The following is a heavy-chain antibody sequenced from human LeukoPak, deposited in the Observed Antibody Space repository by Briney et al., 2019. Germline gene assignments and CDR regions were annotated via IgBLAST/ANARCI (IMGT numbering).Heavy chain of an antibody. V-gene: IGHV4-59*12. CDR3: ARDRRGSGRGFDY. CDR2: IYYSGTT. CDR1: GGSISNYY. J-gene: IGHJ4*02. Sequence: PSETLSLTCTVSGGSISNYYWNWIRQPPGKGLEWIGYIYYSGTTNYNPSLKGRVSMSVDTSKNQFSLKLSSVTAADTAVYYCARDRRGSGRGFDYWGQGTLVTVSS. D-gene: IGHD6-19*01.